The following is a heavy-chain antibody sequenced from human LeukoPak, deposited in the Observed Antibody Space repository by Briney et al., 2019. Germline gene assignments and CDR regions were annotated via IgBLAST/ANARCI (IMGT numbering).Heavy chain of an antibody. Sequence: PSETLSLTCTVSGGSISSGSYYWSWIRQPAGKGLEWIGRIYTSGSTNYNPSLKSRVTISVDTSKNQFSLKLSSVTAADTAVYYCARALAVPYFFDYWGQGTLVTVSS. CDR1: GGSISSGSYY. V-gene: IGHV4-61*02. D-gene: IGHD2-15*01. CDR2: IYTSGST. CDR3: ARALAVPYFFDY. J-gene: IGHJ4*02.